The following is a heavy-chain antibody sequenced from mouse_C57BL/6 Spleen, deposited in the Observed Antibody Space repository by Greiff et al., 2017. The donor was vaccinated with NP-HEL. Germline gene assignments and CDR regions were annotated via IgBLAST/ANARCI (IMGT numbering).Heavy chain of an antibody. CDR1: GYTFTSYW. D-gene: IGHD2-1*01. J-gene: IGHJ3*01. CDR2: IYPSDSET. V-gene: IGHV1-61*01. Sequence: VQLQQPGAELVRPGSSVTLSCKASGYTFTSYWMDWVKQRPGQGLEWIVNIYPSDSETNYNQTFKDKATLTVDKSSSTAYMQLSSLTSEDSAVYYCARRGYGNPLLVAYWGQGTLVTVSA. CDR3: ARRGYGNPLLVAY.